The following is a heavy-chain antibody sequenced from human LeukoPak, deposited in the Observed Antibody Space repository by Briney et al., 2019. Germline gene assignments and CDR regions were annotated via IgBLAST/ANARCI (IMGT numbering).Heavy chain of an antibody. CDR3: AKAAIGGGSYTIVDF. V-gene: IGHV3-23*01. J-gene: IGHJ4*02. Sequence: QPGGSLMLSRAASGFTFSSYPMSRVRRAPGKGLEWVSAISGSGGSTYYADSVKGQFTISRDNYKNTLYLQMNSLRAEDTAVYDCAKAAIGGGSYTIVDFWGQGTLVTVSS. CDR2: ISGSGGST. CDR1: GFTFSSYP. D-gene: IGHD2-15*01.